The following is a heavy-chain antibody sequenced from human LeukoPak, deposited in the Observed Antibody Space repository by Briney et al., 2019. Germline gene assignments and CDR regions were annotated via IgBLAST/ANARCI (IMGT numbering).Heavy chain of an antibody. V-gene: IGHV4-39*07. CDR2: IYYSGST. CDR3: ARDNYDILTGYSEGAFDI. D-gene: IGHD3-9*01. J-gene: IGHJ3*02. CDR1: GGSISSSSYY. Sequence: SETLSLTCTVSGGSISSSSYYWGWIRQPPGKGLEWIGSIYYSGSTYYNPSLKSRVTISVDTSKNQFSLKLSSVTAADTAVYYCARDNYDILTGYSEGAFDIWGQGTMVTVSS.